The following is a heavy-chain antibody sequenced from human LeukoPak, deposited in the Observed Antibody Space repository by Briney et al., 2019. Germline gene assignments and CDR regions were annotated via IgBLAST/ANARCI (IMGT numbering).Heavy chain of an antibody. Sequence: ASVKVSCKASGYPFNNYDINWVRQAPGQGLEWMGWMNPHSGKTGYAQNFQGRVTMTRDTSISTAYMELSSLRSEDTAVYYCARGNYYGSGTYDLDYWGQGTLVTVSS. CDR1: GYPFNNYD. D-gene: IGHD3-10*01. CDR2: MNPHSGKT. CDR3: ARGNYYGSGTYDLDY. J-gene: IGHJ4*02. V-gene: IGHV1-8*01.